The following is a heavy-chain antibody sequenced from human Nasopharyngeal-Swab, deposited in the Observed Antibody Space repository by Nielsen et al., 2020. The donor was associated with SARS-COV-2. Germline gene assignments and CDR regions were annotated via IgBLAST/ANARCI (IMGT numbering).Heavy chain of an antibody. CDR2: ISYDGTNK. CDR3: ARDGSTIRRGPDYYYYYMDL. J-gene: IGHJ6*03. D-gene: IGHD2/OR15-2a*01. Sequence: VRQMPGKGLDWVAVISYDGTNKFYADSVKARFTVSRDNSKNRLYLQMNSLRAEDTAVYFCARDGSTIRRGPDYYYYYMDLWGKGTTVTVSS. V-gene: IGHV3-33*05.